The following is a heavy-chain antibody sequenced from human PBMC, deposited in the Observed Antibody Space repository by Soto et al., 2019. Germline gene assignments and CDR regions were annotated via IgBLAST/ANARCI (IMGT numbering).Heavy chain of an antibody. Sequence: QVQLVQSGGEVKKPGASVKVSCRAAGYTFTSYGIAWVRQAPGQGPEWMGWFSTYNGNTNSAQKFQGRLVLTTDTATNTAYMKLRIRTSDDTAIYYCARGSVGPGSYMDVWGKGTTVNVSS. CDR1: GYTFTSYG. V-gene: IGHV1-18*01. CDR2: FSTYNGNT. CDR3: ARGSVGPGSYMDV. J-gene: IGHJ6*04. D-gene: IGHD6-25*01.